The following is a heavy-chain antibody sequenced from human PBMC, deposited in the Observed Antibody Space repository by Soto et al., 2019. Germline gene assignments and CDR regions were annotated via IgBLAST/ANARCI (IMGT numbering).Heavy chain of an antibody. V-gene: IGHV1-3*01. D-gene: IGHD3-10*01. CDR2: INAGNGNT. Sequence: ASVKVSCKASGYTFTSYASHWVRRAPGQRLEWMGWINAGNGNTKYSQKFQGRVTITRDTSASTAYMELSSLRSEDTAVYYCARAITMVRGVVTIYYYGMDVWGQGTTVTSP. CDR3: ARAITMVRGVVTIYYYGMDV. CDR1: GYTFTSYA. J-gene: IGHJ6*02.